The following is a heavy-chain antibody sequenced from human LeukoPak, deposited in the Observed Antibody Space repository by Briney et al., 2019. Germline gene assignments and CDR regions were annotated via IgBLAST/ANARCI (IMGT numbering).Heavy chain of an antibody. Sequence: GRSLRLSCAASGFTFSSYAMHWVRRAPGKGLEWVAFIRYDGSNKYYADSVKGRFTISRDNSKNTLYLQMNSLRAEDTAVYYCAKGLLKAHSSSGSSRDYYYMDVWGKGTTVTVSS. D-gene: IGHD6-13*01. CDR3: AKGLLKAHSSSGSSRDYYYMDV. CDR1: GFTFSSYA. V-gene: IGHV3-30*02. J-gene: IGHJ6*03. CDR2: IRYDGSNK.